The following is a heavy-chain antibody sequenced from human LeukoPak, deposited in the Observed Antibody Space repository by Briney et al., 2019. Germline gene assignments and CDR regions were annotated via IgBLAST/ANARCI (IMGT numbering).Heavy chain of an antibody. CDR3: ASGQQLGY. V-gene: IGHV3-30*04. D-gene: IGHD6-6*01. J-gene: IGHJ4*02. CDR2: ISYGGSNK. Sequence: GGSLRLSCAASVFTFSSYAMHWVRQAPGKGLEWVAVISYGGSNKYYADSVKGRFTISRDNSKNTLYLQMNSLRAEDTAVYYCASGQQLGYWGQGTLVTVSS. CDR1: VFTFSSYA.